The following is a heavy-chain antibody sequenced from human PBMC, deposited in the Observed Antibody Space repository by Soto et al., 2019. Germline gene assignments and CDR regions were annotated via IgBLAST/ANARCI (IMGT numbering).Heavy chain of an antibody. J-gene: IGHJ3*02. Sequence: EVQLVESGGGLVQPGGSLRLSCAASGFTFTSYSMNWVRQAPGKGLEWVSYIRGTTHYADSVKGRFTISRDNARSSLYLQMNSLRADDTAVYYCARDDSFAFDIWGQGTMGTVSS. D-gene: IGHD2-21*01. CDR3: ARDDSFAFDI. V-gene: IGHV3-48*01. CDR2: IRGTT. CDR1: GFTFTSYS.